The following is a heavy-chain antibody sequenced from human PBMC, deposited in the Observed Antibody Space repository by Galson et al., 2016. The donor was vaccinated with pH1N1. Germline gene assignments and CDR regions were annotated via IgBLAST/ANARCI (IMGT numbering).Heavy chain of an antibody. CDR1: GFKFDNYA. D-gene: IGHD6-19*01. V-gene: IGHV3-23*01. Sequence: SLRLSCAASGFKFDNYAMTWVRRAPGKGLQWVSAISGSGGRTYYADSMKDRFTISRDNSKKTLFLQMTSLRVEDTAVYYCAKDRYSSGQFFDSWGRGILVTVSS. CDR2: ISGSGGRT. J-gene: IGHJ4*02. CDR3: AKDRYSSGQFFDS.